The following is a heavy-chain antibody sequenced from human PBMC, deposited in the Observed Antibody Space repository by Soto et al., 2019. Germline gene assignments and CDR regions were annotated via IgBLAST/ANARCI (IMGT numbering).Heavy chain of an antibody. D-gene: IGHD6-13*01. CDR1: GFTFRSFG. CDR3: ARDPSAAGDAFDV. V-gene: IGHV3-33*01. CDR2: IWYDGSNK. Sequence: PGGSLRLSCSVSGFTFRSFGFHWVRQAPGKGLEWVALIWYDGSNKHYGDSVKGRFIISRDNSKNTLYLEMNDLTVEDSALYYCARDPSAAGDAFDVWGQGTMVTVSS. J-gene: IGHJ3*01.